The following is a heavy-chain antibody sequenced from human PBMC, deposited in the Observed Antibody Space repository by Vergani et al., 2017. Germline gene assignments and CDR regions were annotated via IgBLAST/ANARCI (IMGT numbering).Heavy chain of an antibody. D-gene: IGHD6-19*01. CDR2: IYYSGST. J-gene: IGHJ4*02. CDR1: GASISSSSYY. Sequence: QLQLQESGPGLVKPSETLSLTCTVSGASISSSSYYWGWIRQPPGKGLEWIGSIYYSGSTYYNPSLKSRVTISGDTSKNQFSLNLSSVTAADTAVYYCASHGVLHSSGWYVPAQVGYWGQGTLVTVSS. V-gene: IGHV4-39*01. CDR3: ASHGVLHSSGWYVPAQVGY.